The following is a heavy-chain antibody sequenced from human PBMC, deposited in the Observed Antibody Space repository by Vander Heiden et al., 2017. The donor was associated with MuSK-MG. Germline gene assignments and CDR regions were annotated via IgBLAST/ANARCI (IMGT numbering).Heavy chain of an antibody. CDR2: ISSSGSTI. CDR3: ARAGITMIVAPPDY. CDR1: GFTFSSYE. J-gene: IGHJ4*02. V-gene: IGHV3-48*03. Sequence: EVQLVESGGGLVQPGGSLRLSCAASGFTFSSYEMNWVRQAPGKGLEWVSYISSSGSTIYYADSVKGRFTIARDNAKNSLYLQMNSLRAEDTAVDYCARAGITMIVAPPDYWGQGTRGTVSS. D-gene: IGHD3-22*01.